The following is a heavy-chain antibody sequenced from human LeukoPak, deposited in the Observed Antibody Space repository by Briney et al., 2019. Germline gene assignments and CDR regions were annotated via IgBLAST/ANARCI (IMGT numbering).Heavy chain of an antibody. D-gene: IGHD3-22*01. Sequence: SETLSLTCTVSGGSISSYYWSWIRQPPGEGLEWIGYIYYSGSTNYNPSLKSRVTISVDTSKNQFSLKLSSVTAADTAVYYCASHYYDSSGPTFDYWGQGTLVTVSS. CDR3: ASHYYDSSGPTFDY. V-gene: IGHV4-59*08. CDR2: IYYSGST. CDR1: GGSISSYY. J-gene: IGHJ4*02.